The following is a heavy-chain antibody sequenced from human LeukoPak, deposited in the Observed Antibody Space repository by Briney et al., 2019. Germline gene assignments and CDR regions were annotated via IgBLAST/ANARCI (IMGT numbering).Heavy chain of an antibody. CDR3: ARHLGYYYDSSGYWGGYYMDV. CDR1: GCSISSYY. J-gene: IGHJ6*03. Sequence: PSETLSLTCTVSGCSISSYYWSWIRQPPGKGLEWIGYIYTSGSTNYNPSLKSRVTISVDTSKNQFSLKLSSVTAADTAVYYCARHLGYYYDSSGYWGGYYMDVWGKGTTVTVSS. V-gene: IGHV4-4*09. D-gene: IGHD3-22*01. CDR2: IYTSGST.